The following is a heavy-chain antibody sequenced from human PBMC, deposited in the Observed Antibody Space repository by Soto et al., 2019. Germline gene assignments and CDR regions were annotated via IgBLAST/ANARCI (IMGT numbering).Heavy chain of an antibody. CDR3: ARGRNLILLIYYFDY. V-gene: IGHV4-39*07. J-gene: IGHJ4*02. CDR1: GGSISSSSYY. CDR2: IYYIGST. Sequence: SETLSLTCTVSGGSISSSSYYWGWIRQPPGKGLEWIGSIYYIGSTYYNPSLKSRVTISADTAKNQFSLKLSSVTAADTAVYYCARGRNLILLIYYFDYWGQGTLVTVSS. D-gene: IGHD2-8*01.